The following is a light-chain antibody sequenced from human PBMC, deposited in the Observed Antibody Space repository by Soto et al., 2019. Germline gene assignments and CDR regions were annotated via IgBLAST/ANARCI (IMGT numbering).Light chain of an antibody. CDR1: ETISTN. J-gene: IGKJ5*01. Sequence: EIVLTQSPAPLSVSPGGSGTLSCRAPETISTNLAWFQRTPGQPPRLLIYGSSNRATGVPDRFSGSGSGTEFTRIIRRLQSEDVARYYGQQYSTWPPAITGGQVKRRAIK. CDR2: GSS. V-gene: IGKV3-15*01. CDR3: QQYSTWPPAIT.